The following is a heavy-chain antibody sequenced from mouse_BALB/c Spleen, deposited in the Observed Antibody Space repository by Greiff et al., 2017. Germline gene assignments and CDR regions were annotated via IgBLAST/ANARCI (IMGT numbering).Heavy chain of an antibody. V-gene: IGHV7-3*02. CDR3: ARDLHYYGPFAY. CDR1: GFTFTAYY. D-gene: IGHD1-2*01. J-gene: IGHJ3*01. Sequence: EVKLVESGGGLVQPGGSLRLSCATSGFTFTAYYMSWVRQPPGKALEWLGFIRNKANGYTTEYSASVKGRFTISRDNSQSILYLQMNTLRAEDSATYYCARDLHYYGPFAYWGQGALGTVSA. CDR2: IRNKANGYTT.